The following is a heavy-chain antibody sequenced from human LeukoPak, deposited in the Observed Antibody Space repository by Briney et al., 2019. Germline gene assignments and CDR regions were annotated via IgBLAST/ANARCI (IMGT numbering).Heavy chain of an antibody. Sequence: SETLSLTCTVSGGSISSYYWSWVRQPPGKGLEWIGYINYSGSTNYNSSLKSRVTISVDTSKNQFSLKLSSVTAADTAVYYCARTYSGSYSAFDPWGQGTLVTVSS. V-gene: IGHV4-59*08. CDR3: ARTYSGSYSAFDP. CDR1: GGSISSYY. J-gene: IGHJ5*02. CDR2: INYSGST. D-gene: IGHD1-26*01.